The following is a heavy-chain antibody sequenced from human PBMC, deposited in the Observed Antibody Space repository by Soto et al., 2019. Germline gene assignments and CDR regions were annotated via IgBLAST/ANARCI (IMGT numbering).Heavy chain of an antibody. CDR1: GGTFSSYA. Sequence: QVQLVQSGAEVKKPGSSVKVXXXASGGTFSSYAISWVRQAPGQGLEWMGGIIPIFGTANYAQKFQGRVTITADESTSTAYMELSSLRSEDTAVYYCARAGLGAVTTGPYFDYWGQGTLVTVSS. CDR2: IIPIFGTA. CDR3: ARAGLGAVTTGPYFDY. J-gene: IGHJ4*02. V-gene: IGHV1-69*01. D-gene: IGHD1-26*01.